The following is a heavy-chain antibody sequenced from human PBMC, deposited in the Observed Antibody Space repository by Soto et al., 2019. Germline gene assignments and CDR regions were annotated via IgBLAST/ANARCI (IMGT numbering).Heavy chain of an antibody. V-gene: IGHV4-61*01. CDR2: MSHSGGT. CDR1: GGFVSSGSYY. D-gene: IGHD1-1*01. Sequence: SETLSLTCAVYGGFVSSGSYYWSWIRQPPGKGLEWIGEMSHSGGTHFNPSLKSRVTISVDTSKNQFSLKMSSVTAADTALYYCARVERGTATTVVDAFDIWGPGTMVT. J-gene: IGHJ3*02. CDR3: ARVERGTATTVVDAFDI.